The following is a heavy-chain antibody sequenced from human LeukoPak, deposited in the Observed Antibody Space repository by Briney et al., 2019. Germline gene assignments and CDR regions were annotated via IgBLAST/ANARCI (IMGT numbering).Heavy chain of an antibody. CDR1: GLVFSSFG. D-gene: IGHD6-13*01. J-gene: IGHJ4*02. Sequence: GGSLRLSCAASGLVFSSFGMSWVRQAPGKGLEWVAHINQDGSEKYYVDSVKGRFTISRDNAKNSLYLQMNSLRAEDTAVYYCARDQEQLGGFDYWGQGTLVTVSS. CDR3: ARDQEQLGGFDY. CDR2: INQDGSEK. V-gene: IGHV3-7*01.